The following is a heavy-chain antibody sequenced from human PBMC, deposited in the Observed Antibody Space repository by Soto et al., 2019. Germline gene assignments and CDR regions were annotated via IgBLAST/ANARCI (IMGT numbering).Heavy chain of an antibody. CDR3: ARWGPDKVLDY. V-gene: IGHV3-33*01. J-gene: IGHJ4*02. CDR2: IWYDGSNK. Sequence: QVQLVESGGGVVQPGRSLRVSCAASGFTFSSHGMHWVRQAPGKGLEWVAVIWYDGSNKYYGESVKGRFIISGDNSKNTVDLQMNSLRAEDTAIYYCARWGPDKVLDYWGQGALVTVSS. CDR1: GFTFSSHG. D-gene: IGHD3-16*01.